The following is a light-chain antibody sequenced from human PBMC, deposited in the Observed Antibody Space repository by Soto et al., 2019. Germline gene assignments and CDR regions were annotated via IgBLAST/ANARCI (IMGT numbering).Light chain of an antibody. V-gene: IGKV4-1*01. Sequence: DIVMTQSPDSLAVSLGERATINCKSSQSVLYSSNNKNYLAWYQQKPGQPPKALIYWASTRESGVPDRFSGSGSGTDFTLTISSLQAEDVAVYYCQQYYSTPQLTFGGGTKVDIK. CDR3: QQYYSTPQLT. CDR1: QSVLYSSNNKNY. J-gene: IGKJ4*01. CDR2: WAS.